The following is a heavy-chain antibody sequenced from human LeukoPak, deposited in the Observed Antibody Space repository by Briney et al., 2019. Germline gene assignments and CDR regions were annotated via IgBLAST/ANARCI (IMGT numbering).Heavy chain of an antibody. J-gene: IGHJ4*02. CDR2: VFYNGKT. V-gene: IGHV4-39*01. CDR1: GDSISTSNYY. Sequence: PSETLSLTCTVSGDSISTSNYYWGWVRQPPGKGLEWIGSVFYNGKTYSNAPLKSRVTMSADTSKNQFSLKLTSMTAADTAVYYCARQSRRATSDFWGQGTLVTVSS. D-gene: IGHD2-2*01. CDR3: ARQSRRATSDF.